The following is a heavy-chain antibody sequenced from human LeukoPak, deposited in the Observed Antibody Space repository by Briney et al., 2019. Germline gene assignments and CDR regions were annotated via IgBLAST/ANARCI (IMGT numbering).Heavy chain of an antibody. CDR3: AKGELWDSSGYDAFDI. D-gene: IGHD3-22*01. CDR2: ISGSGGNT. CDR1: GFTFSSYG. V-gene: IGHV3-23*01. Sequence: GGSLGLSCAASGFTFSSYGMHWVRQAPGKGLEWVSAISGSGGNTYYADSVKGRFTISRDSSKNTLYLQMNSLRAEDTAVYYCAKGELWDSSGYDAFDIWGQGTMVTVPS. J-gene: IGHJ3*02.